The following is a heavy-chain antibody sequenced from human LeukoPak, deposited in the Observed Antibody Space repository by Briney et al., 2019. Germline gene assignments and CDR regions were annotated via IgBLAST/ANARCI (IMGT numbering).Heavy chain of an antibody. Sequence: PGGSLRLSCAASGFTFSNYWMSWVRQAPGKGLEWVANIREDGSGKYYVDSVKGQFTISRDNAKNSLFLQMDSLRAEDTAVYYCARDLAGHYYGSGSSFDYWGQGTLVTVS. J-gene: IGHJ4*02. CDR2: IREDGSGK. D-gene: IGHD3-10*01. CDR3: ARDLAGHYYGSGSSFDY. V-gene: IGHV3-7*01. CDR1: GFTFSNYW.